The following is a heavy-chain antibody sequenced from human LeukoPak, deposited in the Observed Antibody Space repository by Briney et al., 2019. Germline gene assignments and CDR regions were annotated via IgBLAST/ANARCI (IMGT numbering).Heavy chain of an antibody. CDR1: GGSFSGYY. CDR2: INHSGST. D-gene: IGHD2-8*01. J-gene: IGHJ6*02. CDR3: ARGRVLMVYAILNYYYGMDV. Sequence: PSETLSLTCAVYGGSFSGYYWGWIRQPPGKGLEWIGEINHSGSTNYNPSLESRVTISVDTSKNQFSLKLSSVTAADTAVYYCARGRVLMVYAILNYYYGMDVWGQGTTVTVSS. V-gene: IGHV4-34*01.